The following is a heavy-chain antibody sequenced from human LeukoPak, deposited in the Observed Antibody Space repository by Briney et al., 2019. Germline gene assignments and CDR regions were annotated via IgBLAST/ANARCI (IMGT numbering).Heavy chain of an antibody. Sequence: GGSLRLSCAASGFTFSSYEMNWVRQAPGKGLEWVSYISSSGGTIYYADFVKGRFTISRDNAKNSLYLQMNSLRAEDTAVYYCARDFYDYVWGSYRSFLDYWGQGTLVTVSS. CDR3: ARDFYDYVWGSYRSFLDY. D-gene: IGHD3-16*02. J-gene: IGHJ4*02. V-gene: IGHV3-48*03. CDR1: GFTFSSYE. CDR2: ISSSGGTI.